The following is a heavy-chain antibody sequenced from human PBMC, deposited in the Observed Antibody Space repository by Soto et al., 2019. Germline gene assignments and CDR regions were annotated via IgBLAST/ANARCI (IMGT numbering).Heavy chain of an antibody. CDR2: INPAHGNT. J-gene: IGHJ3*02. Sequence: ASVKVSCKASGYIFPNYAIHCVRQAPGQRLEWMGWINPAHGNTKYSQNFQDRITISRDTSANTAYMEMSSLTSEDTAVYYCAREGSSTRCYGLCCRAFDIWGQGTMVTVSS. CDR1: GYIFPNYA. D-gene: IGHD2-2*01. CDR3: AREGSSTRCYGLCCRAFDI. V-gene: IGHV1-3*01.